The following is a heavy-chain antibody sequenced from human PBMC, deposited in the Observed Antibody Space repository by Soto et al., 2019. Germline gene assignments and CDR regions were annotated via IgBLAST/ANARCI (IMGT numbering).Heavy chain of an antibody. CDR3: VGGYYFGDY. CDR1: GFTFSSYG. J-gene: IGHJ4*02. Sequence: QVQLVESGGGVVQPGRSLTLSSAASGFTFSSYGMHWVRQAPGKGLQWVAVISYDGSNKYYADSVKGRFTISRDNSKNTLYLQMNSLRAEDTAVYYCVGGYYFGDYWGQGTLVTVSS. CDR2: ISYDGSNK. D-gene: IGHD3-22*01. V-gene: IGHV3-30*03.